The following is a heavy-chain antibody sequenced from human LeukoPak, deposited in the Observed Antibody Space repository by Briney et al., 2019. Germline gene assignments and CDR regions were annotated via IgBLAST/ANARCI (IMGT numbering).Heavy chain of an antibody. D-gene: IGHD1-26*01. CDR1: GYTFTNYG. V-gene: IGHV1-18*01. CDR3: ATEKDLLLDS. CDR2: ISAYSGNT. J-gene: IGHJ5*01. Sequence: ASVKVSCKASGYTFTNYGIFWVRQAPGQGLEWMGWISAYSGNTNYAQKLQGRVTMTTETSTSTAYMELESLRSDDTAVYFCATEKDLLLDSWGQGTPVTVSS.